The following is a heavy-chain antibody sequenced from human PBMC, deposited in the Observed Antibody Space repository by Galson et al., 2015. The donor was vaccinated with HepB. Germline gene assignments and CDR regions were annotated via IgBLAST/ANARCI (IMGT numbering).Heavy chain of an antibody. CDR2: ISAYNGNT. D-gene: IGHD6-19*01. V-gene: IGHV1-18*04. CDR1: GYTFTSYG. J-gene: IGHJ6*02. CDR3: ARSIAVAGELDYYYGMDV. Sequence: SVKVSCKASGYTFTSYGISWVRQAPGQGLEWMGWISAYNGNTNYAQKLQGRVTMTTDTSTSTAYMELRSLRSDDTAVYYCARSIAVAGELDYYYGMDVWGQGTTVTVSS.